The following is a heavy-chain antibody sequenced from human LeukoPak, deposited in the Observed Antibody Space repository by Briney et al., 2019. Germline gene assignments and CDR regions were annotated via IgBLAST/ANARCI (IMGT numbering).Heavy chain of an antibody. D-gene: IGHD1-7*01. CDR1: GYTFTNFD. J-gene: IGHJ6*03. CDR3: ARAPSWNYNRYYYYYVDV. V-gene: IGHV1-8*03. CDR2: MNPNSGST. Sequence: ASVKVSCKTSGYTFTNFDINWVRQASGHGLEWMGWMNPNSGSTGYAQKFQGRVTITRNTSISTAYMELSSLRSEDTAVYYCARAPSWNYNRYYYYYVDVCGKGTTVTVSS.